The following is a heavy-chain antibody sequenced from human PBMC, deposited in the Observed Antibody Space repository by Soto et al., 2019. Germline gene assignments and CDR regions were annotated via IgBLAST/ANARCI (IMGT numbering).Heavy chain of an antibody. V-gene: IGHV4-31*03. CDR2: IYYSGST. J-gene: IGHJ5*02. D-gene: IGHD3-22*01. Sequence: SETLSLTCTVSGGSISSGGYYWGWIRQHPGKGLEWIGYIYYSGSTYYNPSLKSRVTISVDTSKNQFSLKLSSVTAADTAVYYCARAAGDYYDSSGYYLNWFDPWGQGTLVTVSS. CDR1: GGSISSGGYY. CDR3: ARAAGDYYDSSGYYLNWFDP.